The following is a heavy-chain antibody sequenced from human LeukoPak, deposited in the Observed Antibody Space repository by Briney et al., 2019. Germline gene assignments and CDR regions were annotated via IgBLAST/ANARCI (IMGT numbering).Heavy chain of an antibody. Sequence: GGSLRLSCAASGFTFSSYAMSWVRLAPGKGLEWVSTFSVSSGNTYYADSVRGRFTISRDTSKNTLYLQMSSLRAEDTAVYYCAKDRPSGDYGGINYFDYWGQGTLVTVSS. D-gene: IGHD4-17*01. V-gene: IGHV3-23*01. CDR3: AKDRPSGDYGGINYFDY. CDR2: FSVSSGNT. CDR1: GFTFSSYA. J-gene: IGHJ4*02.